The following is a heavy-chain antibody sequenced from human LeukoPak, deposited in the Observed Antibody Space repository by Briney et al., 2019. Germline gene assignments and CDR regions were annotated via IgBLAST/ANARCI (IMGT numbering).Heavy chain of an antibody. CDR2: ISYDGSNK. CDR1: GFTFSSYS. D-gene: IGHD4/OR15-4a*01. CDR3: ARGRSSAGYGAIDY. J-gene: IGHJ4*02. Sequence: GGSLRLSCAASGFTFSSYSMNWVRQAPGKGLEWVAVISYDGSNKYYADSVKGRFTISRDNSKNTLYLQMNSLRAEDTAVYYCARGRSSAGYGAIDYWGQGTLVTVSS. V-gene: IGHV3-30*03.